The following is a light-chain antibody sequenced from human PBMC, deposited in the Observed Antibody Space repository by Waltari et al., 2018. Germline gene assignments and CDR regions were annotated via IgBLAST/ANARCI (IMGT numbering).Light chain of an antibody. V-gene: IGKV3D-15*01. CDR2: GAA. CDR1: QSVSSN. J-gene: IGKJ2*01. Sequence: ELVMSQYLATVSVSPGERATLSCRASQSVSSNLAWYQQKPGQAPRLLIYGAATRATGIPARFSGSGSGTEFTLIISSLQSEDFSVYYCHQYNNCPPVTFGQGTKLEIK. CDR3: HQYNNCPPVT.